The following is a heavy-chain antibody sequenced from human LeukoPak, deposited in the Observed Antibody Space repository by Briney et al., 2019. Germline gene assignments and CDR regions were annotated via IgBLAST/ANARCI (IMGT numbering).Heavy chain of an antibody. J-gene: IGHJ4*02. CDR1: GFTFSSYG. CDR2: ISYDGSNK. CDR3: AKALRVATIHY. V-gene: IGHV3-30*18. Sequence: PGRSLRLSCAASGFTFSSYGMHWVRQAPGKGLEWVAVISYDGSNKYYADSVKGRFTISRDNSKNTLYLQMNSLRAEDTAVYYCAKALRVATIHYWGQGTLVTVSS. D-gene: IGHD5-12*01.